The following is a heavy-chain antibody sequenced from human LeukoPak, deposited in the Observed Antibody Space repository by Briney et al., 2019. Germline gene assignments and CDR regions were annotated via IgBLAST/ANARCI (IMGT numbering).Heavy chain of an antibody. D-gene: IGHD3-10*01. V-gene: IGHV1-46*01. J-gene: IGHJ4*02. Sequence: ASVKVSCKASGYIFTNYYIHWVRQATGQGLEWMGTINPSGGSTTYAQKFQGRVTMTRNTSTSTVYMELSSLRSEDTAVYYCARDHGSAYYRAPRHWGQGTLVTVSS. CDR1: GYIFTNYY. CDR2: INPSGGST. CDR3: ARDHGSAYYRAPRH.